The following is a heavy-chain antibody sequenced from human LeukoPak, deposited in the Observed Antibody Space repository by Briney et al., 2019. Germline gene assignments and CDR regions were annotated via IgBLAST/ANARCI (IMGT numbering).Heavy chain of an antibody. J-gene: IGHJ4*02. CDR1: GYSFTNYV. D-gene: IGHD2-21*01. V-gene: IGHV1-3*01. CDR3: MRDDCGDTCYPWGY. CDR2: IKAGNGDT. Sequence: ASVKISCKASGYSFTNYVVHWVRQAPGQRPEWMGWIKAGNGDTKYSPNFQDRVTITRDTSANTVYVELSSLTSEDTALYYCMRDDCGDTCYPWGYWGQGTLVTVSS.